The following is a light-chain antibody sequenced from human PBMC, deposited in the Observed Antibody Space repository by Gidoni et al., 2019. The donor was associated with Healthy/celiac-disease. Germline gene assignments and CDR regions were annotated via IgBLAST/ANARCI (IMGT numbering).Light chain of an antibody. V-gene: IGLV3-1*01. CDR3: QAWDSSTGG. CDR2: QDS. J-gene: IGLJ2*01. CDR1: KLGDKY. Sequence: SYELTQPPSVSVSPGQTASITCSGDKLGDKYACWYQQKPGQSPVLVIYQDSKRPSGIPERFSGSNSGNTATLTISGIQAMDEADYYCQAWDSSTGGFGGGTKLTVL.